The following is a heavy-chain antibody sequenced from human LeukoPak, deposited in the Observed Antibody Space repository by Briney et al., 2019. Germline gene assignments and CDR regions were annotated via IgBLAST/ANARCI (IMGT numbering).Heavy chain of an antibody. V-gene: IGHV3-30*18. CDR3: ANQGTTYDASDI. CDR1: GFTFSSYG. Sequence: PGRSLRLSCVASGFTFSSYGMHWVRQAPGKGLEWVAVILYDGSYKYYADSVKGRFIISRDNSKNTLYLQMNSLRTEDTAVYYCANQGTTYDASDIWGQGSLVTVSS. J-gene: IGHJ3*02. D-gene: IGHD2/OR15-2a*01. CDR2: ILYDGSYK.